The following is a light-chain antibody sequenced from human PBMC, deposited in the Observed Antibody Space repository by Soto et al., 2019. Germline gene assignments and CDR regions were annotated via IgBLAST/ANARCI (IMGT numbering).Light chain of an antibody. V-gene: IGLV4-69*01. J-gene: IGLJ2*01. CDR1: SGHISYA. CDR2: LNSDGSH. CDR3: QTWGTV. Sequence: QPVLTQSPSASASLGASVKLTCTLSSGHISYAIAWHQQQPEKGPRYLMKLNSDGSHSKGDGIPARFSGSSSGAERYLTISSLQYEDEAAYYCQTWGTVFGGGTKLTVL.